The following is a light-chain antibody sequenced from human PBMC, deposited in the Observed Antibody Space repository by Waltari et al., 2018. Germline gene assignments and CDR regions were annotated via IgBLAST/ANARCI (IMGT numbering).Light chain of an antibody. J-gene: IGKJ2*03. CDR1: QSVSYY. CDR3: YQHSSGYS. Sequence: VILTQSPATLSLSPGERATLSCRASQSVSYYLAWYQQKPGQAPRLLIHSASSRATGIPDRFSGSGSGTEFTLTISSLEPEDVGVYHCYQHSSGYSFGQGTKVEIK. V-gene: IGKV3-11*01. CDR2: SAS.